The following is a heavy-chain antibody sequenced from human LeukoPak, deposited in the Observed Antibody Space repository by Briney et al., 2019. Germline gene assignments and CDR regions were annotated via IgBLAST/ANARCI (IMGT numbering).Heavy chain of an antibody. Sequence: GGSLRLSCAASGFTFSCYAMSWVRQAPGKGLEWVSAVSNSGGSTYDKDSVKGRFTISRDNSQNTLYLQMNSLRAEDTAVYYCARDVRRVFDPWGQGTLVTVSS. CDR2: VSNSGGST. J-gene: IGHJ5*02. D-gene: IGHD3-10*02. CDR1: GFTFSCYA. CDR3: ARDVRRVFDP. V-gene: IGHV3-23*01.